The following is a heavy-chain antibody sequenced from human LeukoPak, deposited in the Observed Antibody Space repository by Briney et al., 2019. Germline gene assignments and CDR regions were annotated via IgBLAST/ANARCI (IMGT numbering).Heavy chain of an antibody. V-gene: IGHV4-39*07. CDR3: ASTQQLVSHYNYYFDY. CDR2: IYYSGST. Sequence: SETLSLTCTVSGGSISSSSYYWGWIRQPPGKGLEWIGSIYYSGSTYYNPSLKSRVTISVDTSKNQFSLKLSSVTAADTAVYYCASTQQLVSHYNYYFDYWGQGTLVTVSS. J-gene: IGHJ4*02. D-gene: IGHD6-13*01. CDR1: GGSISSSSYY.